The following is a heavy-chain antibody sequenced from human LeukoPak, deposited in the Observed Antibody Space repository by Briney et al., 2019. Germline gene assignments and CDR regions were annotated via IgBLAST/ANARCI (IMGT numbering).Heavy chain of an antibody. Sequence: PGGSLRLSCAASGFTFSTYSMNWVRQAPGKGLEWVSYISAISTSSKYYADSVKGRFTISRDNSKNTLFLQMNSLRADDTAVYYCARPFLAGGYYMDVWGEGTTVSVSS. J-gene: IGHJ6*03. V-gene: IGHV3-48*01. CDR1: GFTFSTYS. CDR2: ISAISTSSK. D-gene: IGHD2/OR15-2a*01. CDR3: ARPFLAGGYYMDV.